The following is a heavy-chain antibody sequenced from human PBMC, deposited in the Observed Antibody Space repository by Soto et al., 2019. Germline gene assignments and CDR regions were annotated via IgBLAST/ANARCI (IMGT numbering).Heavy chain of an antibody. J-gene: IGHJ4*02. V-gene: IGHV3-30*18. CDR1: GFTFSSYG. D-gene: IGHD1-1*01. Sequence: QVQLVESGGGVVQPGRSLRLSCAASGFTFSSYGMHWVRQAPGKGLEWVAVISYDGSNKYYADSVKGRFTISRDNSKNTLYLQMNSMRAEDTAVYYCAKDLGERTAFDYWCQGTLVTVSS. CDR2: ISYDGSNK. CDR3: AKDLGERTAFDY.